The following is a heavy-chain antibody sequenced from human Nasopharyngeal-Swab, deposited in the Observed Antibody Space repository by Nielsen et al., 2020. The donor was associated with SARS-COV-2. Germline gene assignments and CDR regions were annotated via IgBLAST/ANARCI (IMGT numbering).Heavy chain of an antibody. J-gene: IGHJ4*02. CDR3: ARDKSSTVTTFDY. D-gene: IGHD4-17*01. CDR1: GFIFDDYA. Sequence: GGSLRLPCAASGFIFDDYAMNWVRHAPGKGLEWVSGITWNGGSIGYAESVKGRFTISRDSAKNSPYLQMNSLRAEDTPLYYCARDKSSTVTTFDYWGQGTLVTVSS. V-gene: IGHV3-20*04. CDR2: ITWNGGSI.